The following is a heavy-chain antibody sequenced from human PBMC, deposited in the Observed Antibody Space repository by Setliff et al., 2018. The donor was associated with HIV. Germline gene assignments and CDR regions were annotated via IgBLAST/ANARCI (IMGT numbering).Heavy chain of an antibody. V-gene: IGHV4-31*03. Sequence: PSETLSLTCTVSGGSISSSSYYWGWIRQPPGKGLEWIAYIYYNGNTYYNPSLKSRVTISVDTSKNQFSLKLRSVTAADTAVYYCASGTYYKVDKWGQGTLVTVSS. CDR1: GGSISSSSYY. CDR2: IYYNGNT. CDR3: ASGTYYKVDK. J-gene: IGHJ4*02. D-gene: IGHD3-10*01.